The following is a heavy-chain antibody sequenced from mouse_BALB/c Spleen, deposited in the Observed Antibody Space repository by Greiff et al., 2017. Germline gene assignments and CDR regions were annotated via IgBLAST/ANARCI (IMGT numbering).Heavy chain of an antibody. CDR1: GFNIKDTY. V-gene: IGHV14-3*02. J-gene: IGHJ4*01. CDR2: IDPANGNT. CDR3: ARFITTVHAMDY. D-gene: IGHD1-2*01. Sequence: VQLQQSGAELVKPGASVKLSCTASGFNIKDTYMHWVKQRPEQGLEWIGRIDPANGNTKYDPKFQGKATITADTSSNTAYLQLSSLTSEDTAVYYCARFITTVHAMDYWGQETSVTVSS.